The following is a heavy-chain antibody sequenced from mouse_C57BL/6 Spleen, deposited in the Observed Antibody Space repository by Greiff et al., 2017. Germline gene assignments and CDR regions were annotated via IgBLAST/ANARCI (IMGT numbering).Heavy chain of an antibody. Sequence: VQLQQSVAELVRPGASVKLSCTASGFNIKNTYMHWVKQRPEQGLEWIGSIDPAHCNTHSAPKFQGEANITAAASFNTAYLQLSSLTSEDTAIYYCARDDGYPFAYWGQGSLVTVSA. D-gene: IGHD2-3*01. CDR3: ARDDGYPFAY. CDR2: IDPAHCNT. CDR1: GFNIKNTY. V-gene: IGHV14-3*01. J-gene: IGHJ3*01.